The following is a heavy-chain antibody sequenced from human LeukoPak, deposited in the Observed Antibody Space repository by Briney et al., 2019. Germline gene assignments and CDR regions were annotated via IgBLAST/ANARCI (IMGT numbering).Heavy chain of an antibody. V-gene: IGHV4-59*13. J-gene: IGHJ4*02. CDR3: ARVRAAVGVHYFDY. Sequence: SETLSLTCTVSAGSITNYFWSWIRQPPGKGLEWIGYVYYSGTANYNPSLKGRVTISLDTSKNQFSLNLNSVTAADTAMYYCARVRAAVGVHYFDYWGQGTLVTVSS. D-gene: IGHD6-13*01. CDR1: AGSITNYF. CDR2: VYYSGTA.